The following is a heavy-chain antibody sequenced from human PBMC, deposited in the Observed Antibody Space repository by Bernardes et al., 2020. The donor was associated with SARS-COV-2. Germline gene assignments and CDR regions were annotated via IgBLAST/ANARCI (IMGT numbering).Heavy chain of an antibody. J-gene: IGHJ5*02. CDR1: GYTFTSYY. Sequence: ASVKVSCKASGYTFTSYYKHWVRQAPGQGLEWMGIINPSGGSTSYAQKFQGRVTMTRDTSTSTVYMELSSLRSEDTAVYYCARDLQFRTVDSSGWSNWFDPWGQGTLVTVSS. CDR3: ARDLQFRTVDSSGWSNWFDP. CDR2: INPSGGST. V-gene: IGHV1-46*01. D-gene: IGHD6-19*01.